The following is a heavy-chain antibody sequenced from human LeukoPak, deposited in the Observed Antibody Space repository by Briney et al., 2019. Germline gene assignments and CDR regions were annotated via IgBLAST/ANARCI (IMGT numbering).Heavy chain of an antibody. D-gene: IGHD3-9*01. Sequence: GGSLRLSCAASGFSVISNYMSWVRQAPGKGLEWVSFIYNDGRTYYADSVKGRFTISRDTSKNTLDLQMNSLRAEDTAVYYCARTTYDILTLARYFDLWGRGTLVTVSS. V-gene: IGHV3-53*01. CDR2: IYNDGRT. CDR1: GFSVISNY. J-gene: IGHJ2*01. CDR3: ARTTYDILTLARYFDL.